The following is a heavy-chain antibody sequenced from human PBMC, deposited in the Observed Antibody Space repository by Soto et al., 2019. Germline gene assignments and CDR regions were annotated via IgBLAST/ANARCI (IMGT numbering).Heavy chain of an antibody. CDR3: ARPVGYGSGGNWFDP. CDR1: GGSISSSRYY. Sequence: QLQLQESGPGLVKPSETLSLTCTVSGGSISSSRYYWGWIRQPPGKGLEWIGSIYYSGSTYYNPSLNSRDTLYVDTSKNQFSLKLSSVTAAETAVYYCARPVGYGSGGNWFDPWGQGTLVTVSS. D-gene: IGHD3-10*01. CDR2: IYYSGST. J-gene: IGHJ5*02. V-gene: IGHV4-39*01.